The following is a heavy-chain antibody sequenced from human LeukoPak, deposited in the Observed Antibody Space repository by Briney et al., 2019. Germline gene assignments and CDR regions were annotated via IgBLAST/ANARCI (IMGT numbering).Heavy chain of an antibody. D-gene: IGHD3-10*01. J-gene: IGHJ6*02. Sequence: SVKVSCKASGGTLNDYAINWVRQAPGQGLEWMGRIIPILGIPNYAQKFQGRVTTTADKSTTTAYMELSSLRSEDTAVYYCASYFGPYFYYGMDVWGQGTTVTIS. CDR2: IIPILGIP. CDR3: ASYFGPYFYYGMDV. CDR1: GGTLNDYA. V-gene: IGHV1-69*04.